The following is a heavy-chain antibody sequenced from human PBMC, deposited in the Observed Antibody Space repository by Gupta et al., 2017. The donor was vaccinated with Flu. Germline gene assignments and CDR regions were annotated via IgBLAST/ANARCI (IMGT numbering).Heavy chain of an antibody. J-gene: IGHJ4*02. CDR3: ASQGIVVVGGFDY. Sequence: EVQLVESGGGLVQPGGSLRLSCAASGFTFSSYWMHWVRQAPGKGLVWVSRINSDGSSTSYTDSVKGRFTISRDNAKNTLYLQMNSLRAEDTAVYYCASQGIVVVGGFDYWGQGTLVTVSS. CDR1: GFTFSSYW. D-gene: IGHD3-16*01. CDR2: INSDGSST. V-gene: IGHV3-74*01.